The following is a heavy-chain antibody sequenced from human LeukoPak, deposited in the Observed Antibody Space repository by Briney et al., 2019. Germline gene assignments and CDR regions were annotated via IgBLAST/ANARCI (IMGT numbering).Heavy chain of an antibody. CDR2: IYPGDSDT. D-gene: IGHD3-3*01. V-gene: IGHV5-51*01. J-gene: IGHJ5*02. CDR3: ARRVDGRYDFWSGYLGGFDP. Sequence: GASLKISCKGSGYSFTSYWIGWVRQMPGKGLEWMGIIYPGDSDTRYSPSFQGQVTISADKSISTAYLQWSSLKASDTAMYYCARRVDGRYDFWSGYLGGFDPWGQGTLVTVSS. CDR1: GYSFTSYW.